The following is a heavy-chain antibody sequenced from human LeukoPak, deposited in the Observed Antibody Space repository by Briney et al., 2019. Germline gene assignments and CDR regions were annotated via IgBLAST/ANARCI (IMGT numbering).Heavy chain of an antibody. Sequence: GGSLRLSCAASGLSFSRYSMNWVRQAPGKGLEWVSYISSGTSTIYYADSVKGRFTISRDNAMNSLSLQMNSLRAEDTAVYYCARGTSSSDYSRLYYFDYWGQGTLVTVSS. V-gene: IGHV3-48*01. CDR2: ISSGTSTI. CDR3: ARGTSSSDYSRLYYFDY. CDR1: GLSFSRYS. D-gene: IGHD3-22*01. J-gene: IGHJ4*02.